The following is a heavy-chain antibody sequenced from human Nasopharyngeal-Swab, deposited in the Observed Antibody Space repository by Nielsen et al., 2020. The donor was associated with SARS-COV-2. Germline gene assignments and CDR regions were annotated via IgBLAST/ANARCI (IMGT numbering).Heavy chain of an antibody. Sequence: GESLKISCAASGFTFSDSAVHWVRQAPGKGLEWVSSISSSSSYMYYADSVKGRFTISRDNAKNSVYLQMNSLRAEDTAVYYCARDDSSGYYGYWGQGTLVTVSS. CDR2: ISSSSSYM. J-gene: IGHJ4*02. CDR1: GFTFSDSA. V-gene: IGHV3-21*04. CDR3: ARDDSSGYYGY. D-gene: IGHD3-22*01.